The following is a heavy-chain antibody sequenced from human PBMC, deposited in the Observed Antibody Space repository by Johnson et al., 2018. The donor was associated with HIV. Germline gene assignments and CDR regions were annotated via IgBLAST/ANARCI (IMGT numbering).Heavy chain of an antibody. CDR1: GFTFTSYT. J-gene: IGHJ3*02. Sequence: VQLVESGGGLVQPGGSLRLSCAASGFTFTSYTVSWVRQAPGKGLEWVSAISGSGASRYFADSVKGRFTIPRDNSKNTLYLQMNSLRAEDTAIYYCAKTAWVLEGDASDIWGQWTMVTGSS. CDR3: AKTAWVLEGDASDI. CDR2: ISGSGASR. V-gene: IGHV3-23*04.